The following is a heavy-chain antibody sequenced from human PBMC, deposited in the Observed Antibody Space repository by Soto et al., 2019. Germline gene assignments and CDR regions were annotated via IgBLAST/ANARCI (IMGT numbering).Heavy chain of an antibody. D-gene: IGHD2-2*01. V-gene: IGHV1-3*01. J-gene: IGHJ4*02. CDR2: INAGNGNT. CDR1: GYTFTSYA. Sequence: GASVKVSCKASGYTFTSYAMDWVRQAPGQRLEWMGWINAGNGNTKYSQKFQGRVTLTSDTSASTAYMELSSLRSEDTAVYYCASCPQNCITTSPCCLFFDYWGQGTLVTVSS. CDR3: ASCPQNCITTSPCCLFFDY.